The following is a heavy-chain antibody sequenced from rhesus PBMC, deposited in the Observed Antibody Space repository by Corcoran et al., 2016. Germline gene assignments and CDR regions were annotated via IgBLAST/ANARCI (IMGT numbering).Heavy chain of an antibody. J-gene: IGHJ4*01. CDR3: ARPLAAAIDY. Sequence: QVQLQESGPAVVKPSETLSLTCAVSGGSISSSNWWSWIRQSPGKGLKWIGGIYGSGGSTEYNPSLKSRVTISIDTSKNQFSLKLTSVTAADRAVYYCARPLAAAIDYWGQGVLVTVSS. D-gene: IGHD6-25*01. CDR1: GGSISSSNW. CDR2: IYGSGGST. V-gene: IGHV4-93*02.